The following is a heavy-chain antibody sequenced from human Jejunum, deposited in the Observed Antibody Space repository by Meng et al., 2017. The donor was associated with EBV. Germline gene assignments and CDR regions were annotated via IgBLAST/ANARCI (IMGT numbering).Heavy chain of an antibody. CDR2: IYHDGSS. V-gene: IGHV4-4*02. CDR3: ARVRCSGGSCFYFDY. D-gene: IGHD2-15*01. Sequence: QVQLQESGPGLVNPSGXLSLTCXVSGGSITSSDWWTWVRQSPGEGLEWIGEIYHDGSSNYSPSLKSRVTILLDKSENHFSLKLNSVTAADTAVYYCARVRCSGGSCFYFDYWGQGALVTVSS. J-gene: IGHJ4*02. CDR1: GGSITSSDW.